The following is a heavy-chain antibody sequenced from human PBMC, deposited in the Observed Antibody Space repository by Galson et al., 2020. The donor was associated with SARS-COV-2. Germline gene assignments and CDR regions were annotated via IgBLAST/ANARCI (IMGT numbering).Heavy chain of an antibody. CDR1: GDSVSSGSAA. Sequence: SQTLSLTCAISGDSVSSGSAAWVWIRQSPSRGLEWLGRTYYRSKWFTHYGVSVKSRITINPDTSKNQFSLQLSSVTPEDTAVYYCARKVCLGGTCSNGLDVWGQGTTVTVSS. D-gene: IGHD2-15*01. CDR2: TYYRSKWFT. J-gene: IGHJ6*02. V-gene: IGHV6-1*01. CDR3: ARKVCLGGTCSNGLDV.